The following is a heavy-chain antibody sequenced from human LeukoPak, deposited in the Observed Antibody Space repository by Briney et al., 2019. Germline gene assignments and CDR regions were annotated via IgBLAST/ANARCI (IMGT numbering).Heavy chain of an antibody. Sequence: PGGSLRLSCAASGFSVSNHYMNWVRQAPGKGLEWVSVIHTDGSTYSSDSVKGRFTISRDNSKNTLYLQMNSLRAEDSAVYYCARGLHRRCSGGNCYQPFDYWGQGTLVTVSS. J-gene: IGHJ4*02. D-gene: IGHD2-15*01. CDR2: IHTDGST. CDR3: ARGLHRRCSGGNCYQPFDY. CDR1: GFSVSNHY. V-gene: IGHV3-66*01.